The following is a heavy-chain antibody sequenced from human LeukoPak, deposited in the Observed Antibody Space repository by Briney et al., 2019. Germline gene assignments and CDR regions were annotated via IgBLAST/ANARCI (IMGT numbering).Heavy chain of an antibody. CDR3: AGDIHSCSWYDH. CDR1: GFTLSSIY. V-gene: IGHV3-53*01. D-gene: IGHD2-15*01. J-gene: IGHJ5*02. CDR2: IYSDGNT. Sequence: GGSLRLSCAVSGFTLSSIYTSWVPQAPGKGLEWVSFIYSDGNTYYPDSVKGRFTLSRDNSRNTLHLQMKSLRVGDTGVYYCAGDIHSCSWYDHWGQGTLVTVSS.